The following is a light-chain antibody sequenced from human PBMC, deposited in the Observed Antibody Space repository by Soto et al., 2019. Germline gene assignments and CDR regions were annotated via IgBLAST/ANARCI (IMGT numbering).Light chain of an antibody. CDR2: DAS. J-gene: IGKJ1*01. Sequence: EILLPQYPVTLSLSPGESATLSCRASQNVRGYLAWYQQNPGQAPRLLIYDASNRATGLPARFSGSGSGPDFTLTISSLEPQYSAVCYCQHNLVVHTFGQGTK. CDR3: QHNLVVHT. CDR1: QNVRGY. V-gene: IGKV3-11*01.